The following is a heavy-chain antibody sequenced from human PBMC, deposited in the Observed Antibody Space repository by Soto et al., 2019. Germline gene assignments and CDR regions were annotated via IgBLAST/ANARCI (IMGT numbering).Heavy chain of an antibody. J-gene: IGHJ3*02. CDR3: ATTGGDAFDI. D-gene: IGHD3-10*01. Sequence: QVQLQESGPGLVKPSETLSLTCTVSGVSISSYYLSWIRQPPGKGLEWIGYIYYSGSTNYNPSLKSRVTMSVDTSQNQSSLKLSSVTAADTAVYYCATTGGDAFDIWGQGTIVTVSS. V-gene: IGHV4-59*01. CDR1: GVSISSYY. CDR2: IYYSGST.